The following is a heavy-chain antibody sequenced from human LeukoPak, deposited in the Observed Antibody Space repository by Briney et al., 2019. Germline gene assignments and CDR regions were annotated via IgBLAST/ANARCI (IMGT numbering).Heavy chain of an antibody. Sequence: SETLSLTCTVSGGSISSYYWSWIRQPAGKGLEWIGRIYTSGGTNYNPSLKSRVTMSVDTSKNQFSLKLSSVTAADTAVYYCARGEPYNSSFYAFDIWGQGTMVTVSS. CDR1: GGSISSYY. CDR2: IYTSGGT. D-gene: IGHD6-13*01. CDR3: ARGEPYNSSFYAFDI. V-gene: IGHV4-4*07. J-gene: IGHJ3*02.